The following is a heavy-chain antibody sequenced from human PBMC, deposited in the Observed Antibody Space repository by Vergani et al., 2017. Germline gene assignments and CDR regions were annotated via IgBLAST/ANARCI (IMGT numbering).Heavy chain of an antibody. CDR1: GVSINSRYY. Sequence: QVQLQESGPGLVKSSQTLSLTCRVSGVSINSRYYWTWVRQPAGKGLQWLGRVYFTGSTNYNPSLRSLLSLSIDTSLNEFSLKLHSVSADDSAMYFCARAEFSTNFYGQSYYLDYWGQGIPVTVSS. D-gene: IGHD6-6*01. CDR2: VYFTGST. CDR3: ARAEFSTNFYGQSYYLDY. J-gene: IGHJ4*02. V-gene: IGHV4-4*07.